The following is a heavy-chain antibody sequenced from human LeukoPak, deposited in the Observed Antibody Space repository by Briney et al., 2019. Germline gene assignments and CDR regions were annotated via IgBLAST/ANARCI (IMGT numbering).Heavy chain of an antibody. CDR2: ISYDGSNK. Sequence: GGSLRLSCAASGFTFSSYAMHWVRQAPGKGLEWVAVISYDGSNKYYADSVKGRFTISRDNSKNTLYLQMNSLRAEDTAVYYCALLSKSGAAAGRGDYWGQGTLVTVSS. D-gene: IGHD6-13*01. V-gene: IGHV3-30*04. CDR1: GFTFSSYA. J-gene: IGHJ4*02. CDR3: ALLSKSGAAAGRGDY.